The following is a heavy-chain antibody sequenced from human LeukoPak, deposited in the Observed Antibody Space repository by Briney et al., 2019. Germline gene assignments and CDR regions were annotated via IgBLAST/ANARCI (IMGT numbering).Heavy chain of an antibody. Sequence: GGSLRLSCAVSGITLSNYGMSWVRQAPGKGLEWVSAISGSGGSTYYADSVKGRFTISRDNSKNTLYLQMNSLRAEDTAVYYCAKDRPYYYGSGTSGSFDYWGQGTLVTVSS. CDR2: ISGSGGST. CDR1: GITLSNYG. J-gene: IGHJ4*02. D-gene: IGHD3-10*01. CDR3: AKDRPYYYGSGTSGSFDY. V-gene: IGHV3-23*01.